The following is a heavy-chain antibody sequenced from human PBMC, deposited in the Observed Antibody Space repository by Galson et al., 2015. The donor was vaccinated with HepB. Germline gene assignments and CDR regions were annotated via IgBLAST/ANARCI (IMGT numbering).Heavy chain of an antibody. J-gene: IGHJ4*02. CDR3: ARVRRIAVGGDVLDC. V-gene: IGHV3-21*01. D-gene: IGHD6-19*01. Sequence: SLRLSCAASGFTFSSYSMNWVRQAPGEGLEWVSSISSSSSYIYCADSVKCRFTISRDNAKNSLYLQMNSLRAEDTAVYYCARVRRIAVGGDVLDCWGQGPVVTV. CDR1: GFTFSSYS. CDR2: ISSSSSYI.